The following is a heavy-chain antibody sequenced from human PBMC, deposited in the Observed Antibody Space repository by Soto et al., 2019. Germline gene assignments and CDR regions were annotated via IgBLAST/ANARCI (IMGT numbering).Heavy chain of an antibody. J-gene: IGHJ4*02. D-gene: IGHD6-19*01. CDR1: GFTFSSYA. CDR2: ISGSGGST. Sequence: VQLLESGGGLVQPGGSLRLSCAASGFTFSSYAMSWVRQAPGKGLEWVSAISGSGGSTYYADSVKGRFTISRDNSKHPLYLQLNSLRAEDTAVYYCARRSSGWYFDYWGQGTLVTVSS. CDR3: ARRSSGWYFDY. V-gene: IGHV3-23*01.